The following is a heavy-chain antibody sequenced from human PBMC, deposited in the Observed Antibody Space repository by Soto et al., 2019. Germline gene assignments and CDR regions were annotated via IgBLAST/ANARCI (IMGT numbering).Heavy chain of an antibody. CDR3: XXXXXASYYFDY. J-gene: IGHJ4*02. CDR1: GYTFTSYG. CDR2: ISAYNGNT. V-gene: IGHV1-18*01. Sequence: QVQLVQSGAEVKKPGASVKVSCKASGYTFTSYGISWVRQAPGQGLEWMGWISAYNGNTNYAQMLQGRVTMTTDTXXXXXXXXXXXXXXXXXXXYXXXXXXXASYYFDYWGQGTLVTVSS.